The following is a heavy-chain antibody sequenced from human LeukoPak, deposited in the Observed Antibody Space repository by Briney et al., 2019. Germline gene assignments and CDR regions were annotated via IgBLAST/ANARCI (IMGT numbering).Heavy chain of an antibody. V-gene: IGHV4-59*12. CDR1: GGSISSYY. CDR2: IYYSGST. CDR3: ARGGRTYYYGSGSYYI. D-gene: IGHD3-10*01. Sequence: SETLSLTCTVSGGSISSYYWSWIRQPPGKGLEWIGYIYYSGSTNYNPSLKSRVTISVDTSKNQFSLKLSSVTAADTAVYYRARGGRTYYYGSGSYYIWGQGTMVTVSS. J-gene: IGHJ3*02.